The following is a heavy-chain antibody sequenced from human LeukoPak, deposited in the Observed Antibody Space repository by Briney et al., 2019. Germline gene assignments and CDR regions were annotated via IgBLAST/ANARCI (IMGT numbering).Heavy chain of an antibody. CDR3: ARDVFADSSGGSFDF. CDR1: GFSFDTHG. CDR2: IWYDGSKK. V-gene: IGHV3-33*01. D-gene: IGHD3-16*01. Sequence: PGGSLRLSSAASGFSFDTHGMHWVRQAPGKGLEWVAVIWYDGSKKYYADSVRGRFTISRDNSKKSLFLQMNSLRAEDTALYYCARDVFADSSGGSFDFWGQGTLVTVSS. J-gene: IGHJ4*02.